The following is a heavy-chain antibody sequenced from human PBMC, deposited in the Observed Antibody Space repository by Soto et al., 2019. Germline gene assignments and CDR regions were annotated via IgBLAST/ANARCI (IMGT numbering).Heavy chain of an antibody. CDR1: GFTFSNYG. J-gene: IGHJ4*02. D-gene: IGHD2-15*01. CDR3: AKSPGANCSGGSCHYHFDY. Sequence: QVQLVESGGDVVQPGRSLRLSCAASGFTFSNYGMNWVRQAPGKGLAWVAVISYDGSNKYYADSVRGRFTISRDNSKNTMSVQTDTLRTEDTAVYYCAKSPGANCSGGSCHYHFDYWGQGTLVTVSS. V-gene: IGHV3-30*18. CDR2: ISYDGSNK.